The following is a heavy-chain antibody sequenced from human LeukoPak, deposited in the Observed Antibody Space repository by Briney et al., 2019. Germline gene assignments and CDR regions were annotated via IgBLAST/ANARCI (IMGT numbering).Heavy chain of an antibody. D-gene: IGHD4-11*01. CDR3: ARQQSVTTVDY. CDR1: GYSISSGYY. CDR2: IYHSGST. Sequence: SETLSLTCAVSGYSISSGYYWGWIRQPPGKGLEWIGSIYHSGSTYYNPSLKSRVTISVDTSKNQFSLKLSSVTAADTAVYYCARQQSVTTVDYWGQGTLVTVSS. V-gene: IGHV4-38-2*01. J-gene: IGHJ4*02.